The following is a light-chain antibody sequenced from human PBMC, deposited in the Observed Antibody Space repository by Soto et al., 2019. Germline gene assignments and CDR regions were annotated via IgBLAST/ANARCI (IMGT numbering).Light chain of an antibody. J-gene: IGKJ5*01. CDR1: HSVTTH. Sequence: EIVLTQSPDTLSLSPGERATLSCWASHSVTTHLAWFQQRPGQTPRLLIYDASTRAPGIPARFSGRGSGADFTLTISSLEPEDFAVYYCQQRSDSITFGQGTRLGIK. CDR2: DAS. V-gene: IGKV3-11*01. CDR3: QQRSDSIT.